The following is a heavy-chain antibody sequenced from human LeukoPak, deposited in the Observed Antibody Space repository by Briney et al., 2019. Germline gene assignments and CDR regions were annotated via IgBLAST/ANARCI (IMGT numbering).Heavy chain of an antibody. V-gene: IGHV4-34*01. CDR2: ISHRGRT. CDR3: ARVPLRFLEPFDY. Sequence: SETLSLTCAVYGGSVSGYYWSWIRQPPGKGLEWIGEISHRGRTHYNPSLGSRVSMSVDTSKNQFALKLNSVTAADTAVYYCARVPLRFLEPFDYWGQGILVTVSS. CDR1: GGSVSGYY. D-gene: IGHD3-3*01. J-gene: IGHJ4*02.